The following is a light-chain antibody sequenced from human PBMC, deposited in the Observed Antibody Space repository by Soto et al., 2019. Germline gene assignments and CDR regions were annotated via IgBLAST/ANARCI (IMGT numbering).Light chain of an antibody. V-gene: IGKV1-5*01. CDR1: QSFTGW. J-gene: IGKJ1*01. CDR2: DAA. Sequence: IPMTQSPSTLSASVGDRVTITCRASQSFTGWLAWYQQKPRKAPKVLISDAANLGSGVPSRFSGSGSGTEFTLTISSLQPDDFATYYCFQYDSYSGTFGQGTKVEI. CDR3: FQYDSYSGT.